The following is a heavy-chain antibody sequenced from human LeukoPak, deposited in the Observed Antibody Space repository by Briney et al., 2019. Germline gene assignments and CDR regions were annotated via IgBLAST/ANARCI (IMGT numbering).Heavy chain of an antibody. CDR1: GGSFSGYY. J-gene: IGHJ4*02. D-gene: IGHD3-22*01. V-gene: IGHV4-34*01. CDR3: ARGYIRKYYYDSSGYYY. Sequence: SETLSLTCAVYGGSFSGYYWSWIRQPPGKRLEWIGEINHSGSTDYNPSLKSRVTISVDTSKNQFSLKLSSVTAADTAVYYCARGYIRKYYYDSSGYYYWGQGTLVTVSS. CDR2: INHSGST.